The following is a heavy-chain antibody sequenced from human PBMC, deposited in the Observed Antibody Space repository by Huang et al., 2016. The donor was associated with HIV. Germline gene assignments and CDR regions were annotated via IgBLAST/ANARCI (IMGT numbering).Heavy chain of an antibody. J-gene: IGHJ4*02. Sequence: QVQLVQSGAEVKKPGSSVKVSCKASGGSFRNFAIGWVRQAPGQGLGWMGGIIPTLGTANYAQKFQGRFTIIADESTSTAYMELSSLRSEDTAVYYCATVDYYDTSGPQRGYFDNWGQGTLVTVSS. CDR3: ATVDYYDTSGPQRGYFDN. CDR1: GGSFRNFA. CDR2: IIPTLGTA. D-gene: IGHD3-22*01. V-gene: IGHV1-69*01.